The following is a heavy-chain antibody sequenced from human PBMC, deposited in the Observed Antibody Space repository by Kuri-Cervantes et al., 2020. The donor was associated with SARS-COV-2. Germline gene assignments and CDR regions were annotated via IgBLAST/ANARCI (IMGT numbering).Heavy chain of an antibody. CDR1: GVTLSSYA. CDR3: ASGRRENLDY. CDR2: VIPILGIA. J-gene: IGHJ4*02. V-gene: IGHV1-69*04. Sequence: SVKVSCKASGVTLSSYAISWVRQAPGQGLEWMGRVIPILGIANYAQKFQGRVTITADNSTSTAYMELSSLRSEDTAVYYCASGRRENLDYWGQGTLVTVSS.